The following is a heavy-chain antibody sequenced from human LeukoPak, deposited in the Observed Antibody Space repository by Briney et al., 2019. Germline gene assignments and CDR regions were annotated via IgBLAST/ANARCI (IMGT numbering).Heavy chain of an antibody. V-gene: IGHV3-7*01. Sequence: GGSLRLSCAASGFTFSSFWMSWVRHVPGEGLEWVANINEDGSEKYYVDSVRGRFTISGDNAKNSLYLQMDSLRAEDGAVYYCAKPDAPGTVEYWGPGTLVTVSS. CDR1: GFTFSSFW. CDR3: AKPDAPGTVEY. J-gene: IGHJ4*02. CDR2: INEDGSEK. D-gene: IGHD1-14*01.